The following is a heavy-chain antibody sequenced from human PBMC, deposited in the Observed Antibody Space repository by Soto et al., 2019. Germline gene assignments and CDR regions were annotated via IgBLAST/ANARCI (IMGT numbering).Heavy chain of an antibody. D-gene: IGHD3-22*01. Sequence: ASVKVSCKASGGTFSSYAISWVRQAPGQGREWMGGIIPIFGTANYAQKFQGRVTITADKSTSTAYMELSSLRSEDTAVYYCAAGFDSSCYLGYWGQVXLVTVYS. CDR2: IIPIFGTA. CDR1: GGTFSSYA. J-gene: IGHJ4*02. CDR3: AAGFDSSCYLGY. V-gene: IGHV1-69*06.